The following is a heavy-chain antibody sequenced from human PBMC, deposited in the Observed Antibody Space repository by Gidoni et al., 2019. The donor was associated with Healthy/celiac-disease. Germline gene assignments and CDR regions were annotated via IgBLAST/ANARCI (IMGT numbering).Heavy chain of an antibody. CDR1: GGSFSGYY. J-gene: IGHJ4*02. CDR2: INHSGST. Sequence: QVQLQQWGAGLLKPSETLSLTCAVYGGSFSGYYWSWIRQPPGKGLEWIGEINHSGSTNYNPSLKSRVTISVDTSKNQFSLKLSSVTAADTAVYYCARGGGVTAPTYYFDYWGQGTLVTVSS. V-gene: IGHV4-34*01. D-gene: IGHD2-21*02. CDR3: ARGGGVTAPTYYFDY.